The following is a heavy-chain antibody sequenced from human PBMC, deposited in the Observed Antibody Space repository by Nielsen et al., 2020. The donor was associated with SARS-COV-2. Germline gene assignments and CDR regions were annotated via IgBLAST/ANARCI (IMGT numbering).Heavy chain of an antibody. CDR3: AKGYIVGVSAAIADY. Sequence: GESLKISCVVSGFTISTYAMSWVRQAPGKGLEWVSAISASTYYADSVKGRFTISRDNSKNTLYLQVNSLRAEDTSVYYCAKGYIVGVSAAIADYWGQGTLVTVSS. V-gene: IGHV3-23*01. D-gene: IGHD2-2*01. CDR2: ISAST. CDR1: GFTISTYA. J-gene: IGHJ4*02.